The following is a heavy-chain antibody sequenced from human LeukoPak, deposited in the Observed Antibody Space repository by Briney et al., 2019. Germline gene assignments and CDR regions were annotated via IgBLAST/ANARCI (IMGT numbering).Heavy chain of an antibody. CDR1: GFSFSSYA. J-gene: IGHJ4*02. D-gene: IGHD3-16*01. V-gene: IGHV3-23*01. Sequence: GGSLRLSCAASGFSFSSYAMSWVRQAPGKGLEWVSSISASGDSTYYADSVKGRFTISRDNSKNTVHPQMNSLRAEDTALYYGAKGGGEVFDYWGQGALVTVSS. CDR2: ISASGDST. CDR3: AKGGGEVFDY.